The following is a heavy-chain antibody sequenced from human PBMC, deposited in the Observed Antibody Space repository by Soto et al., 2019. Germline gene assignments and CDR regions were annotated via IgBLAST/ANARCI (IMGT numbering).Heavy chain of an antibody. J-gene: IGHJ4*02. CDR2: MSGSGAST. CDR1: GFTFSNYP. V-gene: IGHV3-23*01. Sequence: GWSLRLSCAAAGFTFSNYPMSWVRQAPGKGLEWVSGMSGSGASTYYADSVKGRFTISRDNSKNTLYLQMNSLRGEDTAIYYCAKVGSGWYYFDYWGQGTLVTASS. CDR3: AKVGSGWYYFDY. D-gene: IGHD6-19*01.